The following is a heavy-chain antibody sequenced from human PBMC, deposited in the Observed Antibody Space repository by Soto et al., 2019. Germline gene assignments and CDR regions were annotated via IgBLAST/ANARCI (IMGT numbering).Heavy chain of an antibody. D-gene: IGHD2-15*01. CDR2: IWYDGSNK. Sequence: PGGSLRLSCAASGFTFNSYGMHWVRQAPGKGLEWVAVIWYDGSNKYYADSVKGRFTISRDNSKNTLYLQMNSLRAEDTAVYYCARDESVVVVAATPTTPFDYWGQGTLVTVSS. V-gene: IGHV3-33*01. CDR1: GFTFNSYG. J-gene: IGHJ4*02. CDR3: ARDESVVVVAATPTTPFDY.